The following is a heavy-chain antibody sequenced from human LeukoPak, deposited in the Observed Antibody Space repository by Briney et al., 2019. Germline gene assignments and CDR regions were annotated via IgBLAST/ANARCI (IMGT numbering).Heavy chain of an antibody. Sequence: GGSLRLSCAASGFTFSSYAMSWVRQAPGKGLEWVSAISGSGGSTYYADSVKGRFTISRHNSKNTLYLQMNSLRAEDTAVYYCAKPLMVRGANFDYWGQGTLVTVSS. CDR3: AKPLMVRGANFDY. V-gene: IGHV3-23*01. CDR2: ISGSGGST. D-gene: IGHD3-10*01. J-gene: IGHJ4*02. CDR1: GFTFSSYA.